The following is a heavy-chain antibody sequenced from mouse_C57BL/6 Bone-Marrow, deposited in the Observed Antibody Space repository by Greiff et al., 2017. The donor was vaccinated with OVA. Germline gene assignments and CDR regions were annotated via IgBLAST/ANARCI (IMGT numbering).Heavy chain of an antibody. CDR3: TRYYYGSSSYYFDY. CDR2: IYPGNSDT. Sequence: VQLQQSGTVLARPGASVKMSCKTSGYTFTSYWMHWVKQRPGQGLEWIGAIYPGNSDTSYNQKFKGKAKLTAVTSASTAYMELSSLTNEDSAVYYCTRYYYGSSSYYFDYWGQGTTLTVSS. J-gene: IGHJ2*01. CDR1: GYTFTSYW. D-gene: IGHD1-1*01. V-gene: IGHV1-5*01.